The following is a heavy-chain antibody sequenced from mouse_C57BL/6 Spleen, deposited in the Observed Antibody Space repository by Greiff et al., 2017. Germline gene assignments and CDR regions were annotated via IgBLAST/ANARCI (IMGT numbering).Heavy chain of an antibody. CDR3: AKTYYSNTYYAMDY. D-gene: IGHD2-5*01. CDR1: GFTFSDYG. CDR2: ISSGSSTI. Sequence: EVQLQESGGGLVKPGGSLKLSCAASGFTFSDYGMHWVRQAPETGLEWVAYISSGSSTIYYADTVKGRFTISRGNAKNTLFLQMTSLRSEDTAMYYCAKTYYSNTYYAMDYWGQGTSVTVSS. J-gene: IGHJ4*01. V-gene: IGHV5-17*01.